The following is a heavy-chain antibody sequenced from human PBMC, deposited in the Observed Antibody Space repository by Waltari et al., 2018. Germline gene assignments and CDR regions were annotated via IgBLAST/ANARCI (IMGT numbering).Heavy chain of an antibody. CDR1: GGSLSSSSSF. Sequence: QLQLQESGPGLVKPSETLSPPCTVPGGSLSSSSSFGGGLRQPPGQGLGWIGSIYYSGTTYYNPSLKRRVTISVDTSKNQFSLKLSSVTAADTAVYYCARRGVLLWFGESYFGVDPWGQGTLVTVSS. D-gene: IGHD3-10*01. J-gene: IGHJ5*02. CDR2: IYYSGTT. V-gene: IGHV4-39*01. CDR3: ARRGVLLWFGESYFGVDP.